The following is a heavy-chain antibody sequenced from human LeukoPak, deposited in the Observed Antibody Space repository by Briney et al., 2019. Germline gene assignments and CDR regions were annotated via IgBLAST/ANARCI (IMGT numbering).Heavy chain of an antibody. D-gene: IGHD3-22*01. J-gene: IGHJ4*02. V-gene: IGHV3-15*01. CDR1: GFTFSNAW. CDR2: IKSKTDGGTT. CDR3: AKDPHYDSNGYYYEGSLDY. Sequence: GGSLRLSCAASGFTFSNAWMSWVRQAPGKGLEWVGRIKSKTDGGTTDYAAPVKGRFTISRDDSKNTLYLQMNSLKTEDTAVYYCAKDPHYDSNGYYYEGSLDYWGQGTLVTVSS.